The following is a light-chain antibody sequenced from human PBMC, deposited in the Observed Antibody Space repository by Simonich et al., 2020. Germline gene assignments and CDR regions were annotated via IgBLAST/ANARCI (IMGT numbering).Light chain of an antibody. CDR3: QQLNSYPYA. CDR1: QGISSY. V-gene: IGKV1-9*01. Sequence: DIQLTQSPSFLSASVGDRVTITCRGSQGISSYLAWYQQKPGKAPKLLIYAASTLPSRVPSRFSGSGSGTEFTLTISSLQPEDLATYYCQQLNSYPYAFGQGTKLEIK. CDR2: AAS. J-gene: IGKJ2*01.